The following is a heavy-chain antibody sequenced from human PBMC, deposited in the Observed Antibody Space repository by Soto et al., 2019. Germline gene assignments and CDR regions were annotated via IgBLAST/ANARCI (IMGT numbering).Heavy chain of an antibody. CDR3: ARDHPSRPYQPLPYDY. Sequence: ASVKVSCKASGGTFSSYAISWVRQAPGQGLEWMGGIIPIFGTANYAQKFQGRVTMTTDKSTSTAYMELRSLRSDDTAVYYCARDHPSRPYQPLPYDYWGQGTLVTVSS. CDR1: GGTFSSYA. J-gene: IGHJ4*02. V-gene: IGHV1-69*05. CDR2: IIPIFGTA. D-gene: IGHD2-2*01.